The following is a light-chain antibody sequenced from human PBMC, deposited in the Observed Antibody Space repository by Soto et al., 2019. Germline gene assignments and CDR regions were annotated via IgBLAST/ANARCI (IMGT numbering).Light chain of an antibody. CDR2: GAS. J-gene: IGKJ1*01. CDR1: QSVSSSY. V-gene: IGKV3-20*01. CDR3: QQYDTSPRT. Sequence: EIVLTQSPGTLSLSPWERATLSCRASQSVSSSYLAWYQQKPGQAPRLLIYGASSRATGIPDRFSGSGSGTDFSLTINRLEPEDSAVYYCQQYDTSPRTFGQGTKVDIK.